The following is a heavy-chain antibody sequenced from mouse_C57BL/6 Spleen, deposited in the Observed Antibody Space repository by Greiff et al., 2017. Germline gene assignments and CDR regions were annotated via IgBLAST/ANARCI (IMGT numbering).Heavy chain of an antibody. Sequence: QVQLQQSGAELVRPGASVTLSCKASGYTFTDYEMHWVKQTPVHGLEWIGAIDPETGGTAYNQKFKGKAILTADKSSSTAYMELRSLTSEDSAVYYCTRCLDGYFDVWGIGTTVTVSS. CDR1: GYTFTDYE. J-gene: IGHJ1*03. CDR3: TRCLDGYFDV. CDR2: IDPETGGT. V-gene: IGHV1-15*01.